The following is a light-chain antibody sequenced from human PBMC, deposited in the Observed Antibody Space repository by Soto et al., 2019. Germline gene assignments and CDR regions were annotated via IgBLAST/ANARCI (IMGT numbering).Light chain of an antibody. Sequence: EIVMTQSPATLSVSPGERATLSCRASQSCGSSLAWYQQAPGQAPSLLISGASTRATGIPATFSGSGSGTDFTLTISSLQSEDFAIYYCQQYNNWPLTFGGGTKVEIK. CDR2: GAS. J-gene: IGKJ4*01. CDR3: QQYNNWPLT. CDR1: QSCGSS. V-gene: IGKV3-15*01.